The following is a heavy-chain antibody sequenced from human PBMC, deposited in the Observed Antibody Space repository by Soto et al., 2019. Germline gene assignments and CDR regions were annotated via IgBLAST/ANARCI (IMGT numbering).Heavy chain of an antibody. CDR2: VSHTGST. D-gene: IGHD4-17*01. J-gene: IGHJ4*02. CDR3: ARLLGGHCDYGGWSDY. CDR1: GGSISPYY. Sequence: QVQLQESGPGLVKPSETLSLTCTVSGGSISPYYWTWIRQTPGQGLEWIGYVSHTGSTRYKTSCRSRVTISGDTSKKQFSLSLTSVTADDTAVYYCARLLGGHCDYGGWSDYWGQGSPVTVSS. V-gene: IGHV4-59*13.